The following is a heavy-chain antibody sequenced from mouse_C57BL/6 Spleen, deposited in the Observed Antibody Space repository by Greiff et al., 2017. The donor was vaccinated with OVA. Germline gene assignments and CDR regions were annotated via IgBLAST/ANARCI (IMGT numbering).Heavy chain of an antibody. CDR2: INPNNGGT. Sequence: EVQLQQSGPELVKPGASVKIPCKASGYTFTDYNMDWVKQSHGKSLEWIGDINPNNGGTIYNQKFKGKATLTVDKSSSTAYMELRSLTSEDTAVYYCARGPYYYGSSHYAMDYWGQGTSVTVSS. D-gene: IGHD1-1*01. CDR3: ARGPYYYGSSHYAMDY. V-gene: IGHV1-18*01. J-gene: IGHJ4*01. CDR1: GYTFTDYN.